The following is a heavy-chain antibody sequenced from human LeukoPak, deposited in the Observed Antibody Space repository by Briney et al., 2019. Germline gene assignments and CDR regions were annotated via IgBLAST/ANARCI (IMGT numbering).Heavy chain of an antibody. Sequence: GASVKVTCKASGYTFTSYDINWVRQATGQGLEWMGWMNPNSGNTGYAQKFQGRVTITRNTSISTAYMELSSLRSEDTAVYYCVRGLRIWNDMWKSYYFDYWGQGTLVTVSS. D-gene: IGHD1-1*01. J-gene: IGHJ4*02. V-gene: IGHV1-8*03. CDR1: GYTFTSYD. CDR3: VRGLRIWNDMWKSYYFDY. CDR2: MNPNSGNT.